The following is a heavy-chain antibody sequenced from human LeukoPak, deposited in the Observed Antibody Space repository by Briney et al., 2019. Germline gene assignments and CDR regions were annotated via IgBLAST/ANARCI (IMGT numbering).Heavy chain of an antibody. CDR2: ISSSSSYI. V-gene: IGHV3-21*01. D-gene: IGHD1-26*01. Sequence: GGSLRLSRAGSGFTFNTYNMNWVRQAPGKGLEWASSISSSSSYIYYADSVKGRFTISRDNAKNSLYLQMNSLRAEDTAVYYCARFTFRVGATDASDIWGQGTMVTVSS. CDR1: GFTFNTYN. J-gene: IGHJ3*02. CDR3: ARFTFRVGATDASDI.